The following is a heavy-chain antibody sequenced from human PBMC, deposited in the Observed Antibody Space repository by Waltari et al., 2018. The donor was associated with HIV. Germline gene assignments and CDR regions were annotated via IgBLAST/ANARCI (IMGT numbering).Heavy chain of an antibody. CDR2: FNPDMVQI. CDR3: ARGPLDADYVNY. CDR1: GNILNNFY. D-gene: IGHD3-10*02. V-gene: IGHV1-2*06. Sequence: QSGPEVRKPGPSVKVSCRTEGNILNNFYLQWIRQVPGEGLEWLGRFNPDMVQITYGEKFQGRVLLTADTASDTGYLELHNLGLNDTASYFCARGPLDADYVNYWGQGTLVTVSS. J-gene: IGHJ4*02.